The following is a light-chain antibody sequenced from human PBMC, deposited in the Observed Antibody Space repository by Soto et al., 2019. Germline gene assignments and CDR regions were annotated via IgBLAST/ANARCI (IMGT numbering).Light chain of an antibody. CDR2: EVS. J-gene: IGLJ1*01. CDR3: SSYVGNNMGV. Sequence: QSALTQPPSASGSPGQSVTISCTGTSSDVGAYNSVSWYQQHPGKAPQLMIYEVSKRPSGVPDRFSGSKSGNTASLTVSGLQTEDEADYYCSSYVGNNMGVFGPVTKVTVL. V-gene: IGLV2-8*01. CDR1: SSDVGAYNS.